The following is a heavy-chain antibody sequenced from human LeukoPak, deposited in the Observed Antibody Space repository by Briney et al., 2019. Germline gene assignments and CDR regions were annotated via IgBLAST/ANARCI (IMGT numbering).Heavy chain of an antibody. CDR1: GFTFDDYA. CDR3: ARWRWAQSEFEY. D-gene: IGHD5-24*01. J-gene: IGHJ4*02. V-gene: IGHV3-9*01. CDR2: IIWNSDSI. Sequence: GGSLRLSCAASGFTFDDYAMHGVREAPGKGLEGVSGIIWNSDSIGYADAVKGRFTISRDNDKNSLYLQMISLRVEDTAVYYCARWRWAQSEFEYWGRGTLVTVSS.